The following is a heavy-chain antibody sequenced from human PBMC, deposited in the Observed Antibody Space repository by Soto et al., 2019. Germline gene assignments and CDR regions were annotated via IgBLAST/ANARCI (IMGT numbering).Heavy chain of an antibody. V-gene: IGHV2-5*02. Sequence: QITLKESGPTLVKPTQTLTLTCTFSGFSLSTSGVGVGWIRQPPGKALEWLALIYWDDDKRYSRSLKSRHTTTKDTSKNQVVLTMTNMDPVDTATYYCAHRRSTYYYDSTFDPWGQGTLVTVSS. CDR2: IYWDDDK. CDR1: GFSLSTSGVG. D-gene: IGHD3-22*01. J-gene: IGHJ5*02. CDR3: AHRRSTYYYDSTFDP.